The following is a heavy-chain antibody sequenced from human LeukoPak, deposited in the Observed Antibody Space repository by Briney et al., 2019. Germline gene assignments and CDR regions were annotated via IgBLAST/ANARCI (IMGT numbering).Heavy chain of an antibody. CDR3: ARPLRLPQWLATTFGY. CDR2: IIPIFGTA. V-gene: IGHV1-69*13. Sequence: ASVKVSCKASGGTFSSYAISWVRQAPGQGLEWMGGIIPIFGTANYAQKFQGRVTITADESTSTAYMELSSLRSEDTAVYYCARPLRLPQWLATTFGYWGQGTLVTVSS. CDR1: GGTFSSYA. J-gene: IGHJ4*02. D-gene: IGHD6-19*01.